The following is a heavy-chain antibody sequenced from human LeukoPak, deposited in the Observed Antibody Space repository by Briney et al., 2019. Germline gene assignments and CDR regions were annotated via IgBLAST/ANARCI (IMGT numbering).Heavy chain of an antibody. CDR2: ISWNSGSI. CDR3: AKDMREYCGGDCYPTFDY. Sequence: GGSLRLSCAASGFTVDDYAMDWVRQAAGKGLEWVSGISWNSGSISYADSVKGRFTISRDNAKNSLYLQMNSLRAEDTALYYCAKDMREYCGGDCYPTFDYWGQGTLVTVSS. CDR1: GFTVDDYA. J-gene: IGHJ4*02. D-gene: IGHD2-21*02. V-gene: IGHV3-9*01.